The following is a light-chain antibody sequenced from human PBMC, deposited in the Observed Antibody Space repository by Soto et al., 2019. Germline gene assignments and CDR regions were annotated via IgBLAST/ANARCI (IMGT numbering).Light chain of an antibody. V-gene: IGKV1-17*01. J-gene: IGKJ1*01. CDR2: GAS. CDR3: RQHNDYPPT. Sequence: DIQMTQSPSSLSASVGDRVTITCRASQDIRNDLVWYQQKPGKAPKRLIYGASRLHSGVPSRFSGSVSGTEFTLTISSLQPEDYATYYCRQHNDYPPTFGQGTKVEI. CDR1: QDIRND.